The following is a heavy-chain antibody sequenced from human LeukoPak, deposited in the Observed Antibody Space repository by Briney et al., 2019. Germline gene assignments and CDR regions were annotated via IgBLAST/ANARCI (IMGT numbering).Heavy chain of an antibody. D-gene: IGHD1-26*01. V-gene: IGHV3-30*18. Sequence: GRSLRLSCAAAGFTFSSYGMRWVRQAPGKGLEWVAVISYDGSNKYYADVVKGRFTISKDNSKITLYLQMNSLRAEDTAVYYCAKDSPSWSYPNGVDYWGQGPLVTV. CDR2: ISYDGSNK. CDR1: GFTFSSYG. CDR3: AKDSPSWSYPNGVDY. J-gene: IGHJ4*02.